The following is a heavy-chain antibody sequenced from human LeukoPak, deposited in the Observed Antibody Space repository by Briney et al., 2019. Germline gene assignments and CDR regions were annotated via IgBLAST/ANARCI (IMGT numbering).Heavy chain of an antibody. Sequence: SVKVSCKASGYTFTSYAMNWVRQAPGQGLEWMGGIIPIFGTANYAQKFQGRVTITTDESTSTAYMELSSLRSEDTAVYYCAGIGPPAFDIWGQGTMVTVSS. D-gene: IGHD3-10*01. V-gene: IGHV1-69*05. CDR2: IIPIFGTA. CDR3: AGIGPPAFDI. J-gene: IGHJ3*02. CDR1: GYTFTSYA.